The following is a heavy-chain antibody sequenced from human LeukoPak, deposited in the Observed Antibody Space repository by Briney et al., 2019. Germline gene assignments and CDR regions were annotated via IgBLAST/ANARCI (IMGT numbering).Heavy chain of an antibody. CDR3: AREERYSGYYDAFDI. CDR1: GYTFTGYY. V-gene: IGHV1-2*02. Sequence: GASVKVSCRASGYTFTGYYMHWVRQAPGQGLEWMGWINPNSGGTNYARKFQGRVTMTRDTSISTAYMELSRLRSDDTAVYYCAREERYSGYYDAFDIWGQGTMVTVSS. CDR2: INPNSGGT. D-gene: IGHD5-12*01. J-gene: IGHJ3*02.